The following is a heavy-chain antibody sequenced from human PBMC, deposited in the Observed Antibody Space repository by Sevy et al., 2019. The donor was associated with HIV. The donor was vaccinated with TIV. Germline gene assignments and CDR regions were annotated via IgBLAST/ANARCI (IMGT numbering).Heavy chain of an antibody. CDR1: GFTFSSYW. CDR2: IKQDGSEK. CDR3: ARAFWGANDAFDN. J-gene: IGHJ3*02. D-gene: IGHD7-27*01. Sequence: GGSLRLSCAASGFTFSSYWMSWVRQAPGKGLEWVANIKQDGSEKYYVDSVKGRFTISRDNAKNSLYLQMNSLRAEDTAVYYCARAFWGANDAFDNWGQGTMVTVSS. V-gene: IGHV3-7*01.